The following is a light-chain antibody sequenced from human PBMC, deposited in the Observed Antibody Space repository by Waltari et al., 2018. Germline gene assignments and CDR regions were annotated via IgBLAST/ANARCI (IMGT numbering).Light chain of an antibody. CDR2: GNI. Sequence: QSVLTQPPSVSGAPGQRVTISCTGSSSAIGAGYDVHWYQQLPGPAPKLLIYGNINRPSGVPDRFSGSKSGTSASLAITGLQAEDEADYFCQSYDSSLSPYVVFGGGTKLTVL. CDR1: SSAIGAGYD. J-gene: IGLJ2*01. CDR3: QSYDSSLSPYVV. V-gene: IGLV1-40*01.